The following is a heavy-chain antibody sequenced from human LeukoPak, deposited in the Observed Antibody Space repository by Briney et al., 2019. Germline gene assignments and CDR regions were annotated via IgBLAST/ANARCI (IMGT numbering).Heavy chain of an antibody. J-gene: IGHJ5*02. CDR2: IYYSGST. V-gene: IGHV4-39*01. CDR1: GGSISSSSYY. Sequence: SETLSLTCTVSGGSISSSSYYWGWIRQPPGKGLEWIGSIYYSGSTYYNPSLKSRVTISVHTSKNQSSLKLSSVTAADTAVYYCARRPGNNWFDPWGQGTLVTVSS. D-gene: IGHD1-14*01. CDR3: ARRPGNNWFDP.